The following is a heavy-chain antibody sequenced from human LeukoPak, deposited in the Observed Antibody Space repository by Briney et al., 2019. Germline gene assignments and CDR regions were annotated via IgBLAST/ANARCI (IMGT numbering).Heavy chain of an antibody. CDR2: ISAYNGNT. D-gene: IGHD3-9*01. CDR1: GYTFTSYG. Sequence: ALVKVSCKASGYTFTSYGISWVRQAPGQGLEWMGWISAYNGNTNYAQKLQGRVTMTTDTSTSTAYMELRSLRSEDTAVYYCARGQREYYDILTGYYTVYYYYYGMDVWGQGTTVTVSS. CDR3: ARGQREYYDILTGYYTVYYYYYGMDV. V-gene: IGHV1-18*01. J-gene: IGHJ6*02.